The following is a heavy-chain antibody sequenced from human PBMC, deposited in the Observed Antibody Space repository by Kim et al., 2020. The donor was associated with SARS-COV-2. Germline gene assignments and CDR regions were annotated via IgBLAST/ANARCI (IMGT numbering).Heavy chain of an antibody. CDR3: AKGRIAAAATAMNY. D-gene: IGHD6-25*01. J-gene: IGHJ4*02. CDR2: ISFDGNNI. Sequence: GGSLRLSCAASGFTFSSYGMHWVRQAPGKGLEWVAVISFDGNNIYYADSVKGRFTISRDNSKNTLYLQMNSLRAEDTAVYYCAKGRIAAAATAMNYWGQG. CDR1: GFTFSSYG. V-gene: IGHV3-30*18.